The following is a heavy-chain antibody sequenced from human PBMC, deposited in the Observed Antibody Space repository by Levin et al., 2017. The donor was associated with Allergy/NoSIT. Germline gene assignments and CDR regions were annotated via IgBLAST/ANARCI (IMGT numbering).Heavy chain of an antibody. D-gene: IGHD4-23*01. CDR2: TRNKAKRYTT. CDR3: ALLKDGGYIDF. J-gene: IGHJ4*02. CDR1: GFTLSDNY. V-gene: IGHV3-72*01. Sequence: GESLKIFCAVSGFTLSDNYIDWVRQAPGKGLEWVGRTRNKAKRYTTDFAASVKGRFTISRDASQNSVYLQMNSLKSEDTAVYFCALLKDGGYIDFWGQGTLVTVSS.